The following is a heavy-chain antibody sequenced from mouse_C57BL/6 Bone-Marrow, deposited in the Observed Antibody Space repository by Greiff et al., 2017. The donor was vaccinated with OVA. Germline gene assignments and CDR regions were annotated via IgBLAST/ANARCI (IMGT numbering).Heavy chain of an antibody. CDR1: GFTFNTYA. Sequence: DVQVVASGGGLVQPKGSLKLSCAASGFTFNTYAMHWVRQAPGKGLEWVARIRSKSSNYATYYADSVKDRFTISRDDSQSMLYLQMNNLKTEDTAMYYCVREGGNCCGASYYFGYWGQGTTLTVSA. CDR2: IRSKSSNYAT. V-gene: IGHV10-3*01. CDR3: VREGGNCCGASYYFGY. D-gene: IGHD6-1*01. J-gene: IGHJ2*01.